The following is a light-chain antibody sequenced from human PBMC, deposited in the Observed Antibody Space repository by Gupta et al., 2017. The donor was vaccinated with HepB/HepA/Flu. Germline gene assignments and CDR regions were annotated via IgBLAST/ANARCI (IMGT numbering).Light chain of an antibody. CDR2: EVS. Sequence: QSALTQAAYVSGSPGQSITISCTGTSSDVGSYYLVSWYQQHPGKAPKLMIYEVSKRPSGVSNRFSGSKSGNTASLTISGLQAEDEADYYCCSYAGSSTPVVFGGGTKLTVL. J-gene: IGLJ2*01. CDR1: SSDVGSYYL. V-gene: IGLV2-23*02. CDR3: CSYAGSSTPVV.